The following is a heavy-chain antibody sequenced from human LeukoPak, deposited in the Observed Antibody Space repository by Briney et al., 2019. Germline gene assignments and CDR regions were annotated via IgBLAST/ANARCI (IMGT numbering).Heavy chain of an antibody. D-gene: IGHD3-3*01. V-gene: IGHV1-69*05. CDR2: IIPIFGTA. Sequence: SVKVSCKASGGTFSSYAISWVRQAPGQGLEWMGGIIPIFGTANYAQKFQGRVTITTDESTSTAYMELSSLRSEDTAVYYCAREYYDFWSGYRFDPWGQGTLVTVSS. J-gene: IGHJ5*02. CDR1: GGTFSSYA. CDR3: AREYYDFWSGYRFDP.